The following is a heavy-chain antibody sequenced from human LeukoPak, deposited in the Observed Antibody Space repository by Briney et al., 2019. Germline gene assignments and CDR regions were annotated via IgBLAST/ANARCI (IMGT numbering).Heavy chain of an antibody. Sequence: PGGSLRLSCAASGFTFSTYSMNWVRQAPGKGLEWVSTISSTNTYIYYADSVKGRFTISRDNAKNSLYLQMNSLRAEDTAVYYCARDSSGWYRYFDYWGQGTLVTVSS. CDR1: GFTFSTYS. J-gene: IGHJ4*02. CDR2: ISSTNTYI. D-gene: IGHD6-19*01. CDR3: ARDSSGWYRYFDY. V-gene: IGHV3-21*06.